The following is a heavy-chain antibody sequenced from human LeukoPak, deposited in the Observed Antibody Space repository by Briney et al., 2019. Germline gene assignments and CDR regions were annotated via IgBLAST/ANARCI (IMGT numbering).Heavy chain of an antibody. CDR1: GGTFSSYA. CDR2: IIPIFGTA. D-gene: IGHD2-8*01. V-gene: IGHV1-69*13. CDR3: ARGVRYCTNGVYMSCFQNWFDP. Sequence: ASVKVSCKASGGTFSSYAISWVRQAPGQGLEWMGGIIPIFGTANYAQKFQGRVTITADESTSTAYMELSSLRSEDTAVYYCARGVRYCTNGVYMSCFQNWFDPWGQGTLVTVSS. J-gene: IGHJ5*02.